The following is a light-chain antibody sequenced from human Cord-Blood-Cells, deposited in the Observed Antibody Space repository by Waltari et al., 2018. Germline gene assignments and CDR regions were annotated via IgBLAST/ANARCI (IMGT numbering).Light chain of an antibody. CDR3: SSYTSSSTYV. CDR1: SSDVGGYNY. CDR2: EVS. V-gene: IGLV2-14*01. Sequence: QSALTQPASVSGSPGQSITISCTGTSSDVGGYNYVSWYQQHPGKAPNLMSYEVSNRPSGVSNRFSVSKSGNTASLTISGLQAEDEADYYCSSYTSSSTYVFGTGTKVTVL. J-gene: IGLJ1*01.